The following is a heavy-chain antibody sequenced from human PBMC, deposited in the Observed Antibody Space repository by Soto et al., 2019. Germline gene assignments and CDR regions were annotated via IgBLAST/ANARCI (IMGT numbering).Heavy chain of an antibody. D-gene: IGHD5-12*01. V-gene: IGHV3-48*03. CDR1: GFTFSSYE. J-gene: IGHJ4*02. CDR3: ARARDGYNSNDY. Sequence: PGGSLRLSCAASGFTFSSYEMNWVRQAPGKGLEWVSYISNGGSIIYYADSVKGRFTISRDNAKNSLYLQMNSLRAEDTAVYYCARARDGYNSNDYWGQGTLVTVSS. CDR2: ISNGGSII.